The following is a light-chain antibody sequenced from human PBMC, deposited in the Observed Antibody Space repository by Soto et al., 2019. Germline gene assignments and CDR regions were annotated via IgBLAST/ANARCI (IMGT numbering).Light chain of an antibody. CDR1: QSISSW. CDR2: DAS. Sequence: DIQLTHSPSTLSASVGDRVTITCRASQSISSWLAWYQQKPGKAPKLLIYDASSLESGVPSRFSGSGSGTEFTLTISSLQPDDFATYYCQQYNSYPITFGQGTRLEIK. V-gene: IGKV1-5*01. J-gene: IGKJ5*01. CDR3: QQYNSYPIT.